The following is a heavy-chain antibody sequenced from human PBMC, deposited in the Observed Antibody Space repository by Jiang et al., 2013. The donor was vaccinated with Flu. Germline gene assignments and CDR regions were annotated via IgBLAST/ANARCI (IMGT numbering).Heavy chain of an antibody. Sequence: LLKPSETLSLTCAVYGGSFSGYYWSWIRQPPGKGLEWIGEINHSGSTNYNPSLKSRVTISVDTSKNQFSLKLSSVTAADTAVYYCARAPLTDSNYGGVADYWGQGTLVTVSS. J-gene: IGHJ4*02. CDR3: ARAPLTDSNYGGVADY. CDR2: INHSGST. CDR1: GGSFSGYY. D-gene: IGHD4-11*01. V-gene: IGHV4-34*01.